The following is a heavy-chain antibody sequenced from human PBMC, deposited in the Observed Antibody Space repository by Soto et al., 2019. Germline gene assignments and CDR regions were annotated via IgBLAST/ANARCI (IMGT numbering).Heavy chain of an antibody. J-gene: IGHJ4*02. CDR1: GFTFSDYY. CDR2: ISSSGSTI. V-gene: IGHV3-11*04. D-gene: IGHD1-26*01. Sequence: GGSLRLSCVASGFTFSDYYMSWIRQAPGKGLEWVSYISSSGSTIYYADSVKGRFTISRDNAKNSLYLQMNSLRAEDTSVYYCAKEGGLSGSYYISSSYYFDYWGQGTLVTVSS. CDR3: AKEGGLSGSYYISSSYYFDY.